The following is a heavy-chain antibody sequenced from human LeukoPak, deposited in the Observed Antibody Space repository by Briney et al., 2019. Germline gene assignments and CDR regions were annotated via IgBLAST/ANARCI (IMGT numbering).Heavy chain of an antibody. CDR2: IYTSGST. CDR1: GGSISSYY. J-gene: IGHJ6*03. D-gene: IGHD3-22*01. CDR3: ARAEISYDSSGYYTDYYMDV. Sequence: PSETLSLTCTVSGGSISSYYWSWIRQPAGKGLGWIGRIYTSGSTNYNPSLKSRVTMSVDTSKNQFSLKLSSVTAADTAVYYCARAEISYDSSGYYTDYYMDVWGKGTTVTVSS. V-gene: IGHV4-4*07.